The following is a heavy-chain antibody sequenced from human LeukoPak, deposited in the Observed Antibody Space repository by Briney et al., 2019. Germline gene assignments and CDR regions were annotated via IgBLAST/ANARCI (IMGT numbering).Heavy chain of an antibody. D-gene: IGHD3-22*01. J-gene: IGHJ4*02. Sequence: GGTLRLSCAASGFTFSSYGMSWVRQAPGRGLEWVSSISGSGGSTYYADSVKGRFTISIDNSKNTLYLQMNSLRAEDTAVYYCAKSSTYYYDSSGYYYHDYWGQGTLVTVSS. V-gene: IGHV3-23*01. CDR1: GFTFSSYG. CDR3: AKSSTYYYDSSGYYYHDY. CDR2: ISGSGGST.